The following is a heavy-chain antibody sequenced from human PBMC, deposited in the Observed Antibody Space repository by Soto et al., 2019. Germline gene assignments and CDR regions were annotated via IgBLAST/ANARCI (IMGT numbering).Heavy chain of an antibody. J-gene: IGHJ4*02. V-gene: IGHV3-30-3*01. Sequence: QVHLVESGGGVVQPGRSLRLSCVASGFTFSRYAMHWVRQAPGKGLEWVAVISYDGSNKYYADSVKGRYSISRDNSKNTLDLQTSSLRTDDTAVYYRATEMQQLVDCLDYWGQGTMVAVSS. CDR2: ISYDGSNK. CDR3: ATEMQQLVDCLDY. CDR1: GFTFSRYA. D-gene: IGHD6-13*01.